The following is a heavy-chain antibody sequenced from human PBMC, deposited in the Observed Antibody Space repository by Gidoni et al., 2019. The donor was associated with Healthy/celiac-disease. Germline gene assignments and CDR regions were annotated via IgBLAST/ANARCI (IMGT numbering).Heavy chain of an antibody. CDR2: ISSSSSTI. V-gene: IGHV3-48*03. J-gene: IGHJ4*02. CDR1: GFPFSSYE. CDR3: ARGTYSSGWYNTHFGY. D-gene: IGHD6-19*01. Sequence: EVQLVESGGGLVQPGGSLRLSCAASGFPFSSYEMNWVRQAPGKGLEWVSYISSSSSTIYYADYVKGRFTSARDNAKNSLYLQMNSLRAEDTAVYYCARGTYSSGWYNTHFGYWGQGTLVTVSS.